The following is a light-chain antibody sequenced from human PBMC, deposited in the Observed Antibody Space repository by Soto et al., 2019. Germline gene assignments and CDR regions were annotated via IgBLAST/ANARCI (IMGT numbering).Light chain of an antibody. V-gene: IGKV3-15*01. Sequence: EVELTQSPDILSVSPGETATLSCRASQSVRSNLAWYQQKPGQAPRLLIYGASTRATGIPARFSGSGSGREFTLTISSLQSEDFAVYYCQQYNNWPQTFGQGTKVEIK. CDR1: QSVRSN. CDR3: QQYNNWPQT. J-gene: IGKJ1*01. CDR2: GAS.